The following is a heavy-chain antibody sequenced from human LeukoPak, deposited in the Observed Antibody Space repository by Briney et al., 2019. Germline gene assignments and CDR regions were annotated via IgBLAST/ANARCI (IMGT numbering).Heavy chain of an antibody. CDR1: GFTFSSYG. Sequence: GRSLRLSCAASGFTFSSYGMHWVRQAPGKGLEWVAVIWYDGSNKYYAGSVKGRFTISRDNSKNTLYLQMNSLRAEDTAVYYCAKQYCGGDCYLDYWGQGTLVTVSS. D-gene: IGHD2-21*02. CDR3: AKQYCGGDCYLDY. V-gene: IGHV3-33*06. J-gene: IGHJ4*02. CDR2: IWYDGSNK.